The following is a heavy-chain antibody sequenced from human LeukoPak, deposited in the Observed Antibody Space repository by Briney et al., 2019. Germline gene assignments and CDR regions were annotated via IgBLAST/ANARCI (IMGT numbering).Heavy chain of an antibody. CDR3: ATLNSGSYYNVRHHYYFDY. Sequence: GGSLRLSCAASGFTFTSYAMHWVRQAPGKGLKYVSAISSNGGSTYYADSVKGRFTISRDNSKNTLYLQMGSLRAEDMGVYYCATLNSGSYYNVRHHYYFDYWGQGTLVTVSS. V-gene: IGHV3-64*02. D-gene: IGHD3-10*01. CDR1: GFTFTSYA. J-gene: IGHJ4*02. CDR2: ISSNGGST.